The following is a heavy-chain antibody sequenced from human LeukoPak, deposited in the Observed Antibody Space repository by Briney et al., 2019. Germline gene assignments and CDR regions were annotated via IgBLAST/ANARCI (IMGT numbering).Heavy chain of an antibody. CDR3: ARGPYSYDSSGAFDI. Sequence: SETLSLTCTVSGGSISSYTWSWIRQPPGKGLEWIGYIYYNGGTNYNPSLKSRVTISVDTSKNQFFLKLSSVSAADTAVYFCARGPYSYDSSGAFDIWGQGTMVTVSS. V-gene: IGHV4-59*01. J-gene: IGHJ3*02. CDR1: GGSISSYT. CDR2: IYYNGGT. D-gene: IGHD3-22*01.